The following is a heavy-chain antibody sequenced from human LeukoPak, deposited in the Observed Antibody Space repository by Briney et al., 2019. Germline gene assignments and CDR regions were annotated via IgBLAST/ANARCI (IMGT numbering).Heavy chain of an antibody. CDR2: IRYDGSNK. J-gene: IGHJ4*02. CDR1: GFTFNGYG. CDR3: AKVPNYDMAT. D-gene: IGHD3-22*01. V-gene: IGHV3-30*02. Sequence: GGSLRLSCAASGFTFNGYGMHWVRQAPGKGLEWVAFIRYDGSNKYYADSVKGRFTISRDNSKSTLYLQIDSLRAEDTAVYYCAKVPNYDMATWGQGTLVTVSS.